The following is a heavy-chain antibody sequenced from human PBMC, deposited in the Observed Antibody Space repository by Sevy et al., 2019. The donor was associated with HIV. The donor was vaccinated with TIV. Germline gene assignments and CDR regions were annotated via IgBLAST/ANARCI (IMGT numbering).Heavy chain of an antibody. J-gene: IGHJ2*01. V-gene: IGHV5-51*01. D-gene: IGHD3-10*01. Sequence: GESLKISCKGSGYSFTNYWIAWVRQMPGKGLEWMGIIYPGDSDTRYNPSFQGQVTISADKSMNTAYLQWGSLKASDTAFYYCTRRSSGAIWYFDLWGRGTLVTVSS. CDR2: IYPGDSDT. CDR1: GYSFTNYW. CDR3: TRRSSGAIWYFDL.